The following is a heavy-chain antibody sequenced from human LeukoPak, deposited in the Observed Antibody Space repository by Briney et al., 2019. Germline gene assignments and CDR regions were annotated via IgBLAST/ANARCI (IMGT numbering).Heavy chain of an antibody. CDR3: AREVGSYETNGDGVQGPKWFDP. J-gene: IGHJ5*02. CDR2: INPNIGVT. CDR1: GYTFTCYY. Sequence: ASVKVSCKASGYTFTCYYIRWVRQAPGQGLEWMGWINPNIGVTNYAQKFQGRVTMTRDTSISTAYMDLSRVRSDDTVVYYCAREVGSYETNGDGVQGPKWFDPWGQGTPVTVSS. D-gene: IGHD2-8*01. V-gene: IGHV1-2*02.